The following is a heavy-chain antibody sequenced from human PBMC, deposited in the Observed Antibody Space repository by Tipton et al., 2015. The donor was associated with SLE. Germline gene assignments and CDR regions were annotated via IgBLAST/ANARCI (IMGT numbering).Heavy chain of an antibody. Sequence: TLSLTCAVSGSSITNGYYWGWIRQPPGKGLEWIGSIYHSGNTYYNPSLKNRVTISIDPSRNQLSLKLSSVTAADTAVYFCARGVAHYYDSGSFDVWGQGTLVTVSS. CDR2: IYHSGNT. D-gene: IGHD3-22*01. CDR3: ARGVAHYYDSGSFDV. CDR1: GSSITNGYY. J-gene: IGHJ3*01. V-gene: IGHV4-38-2*01.